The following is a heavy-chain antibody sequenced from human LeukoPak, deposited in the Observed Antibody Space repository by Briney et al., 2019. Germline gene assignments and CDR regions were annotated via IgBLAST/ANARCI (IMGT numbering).Heavy chain of an antibody. J-gene: IGHJ5*02. Sequence: SVKVSYKTSGGTFNNSAISWVRQAPGQGLEWLGGIMPLFGTAGYAQKFQGRVTITKDESTRTVYLELTSLTSDDTAVYYCARDVHGDYGSGWFDPWGQGTLVSVSS. CDR1: GGTFNNSA. CDR3: ARDVHGDYGSGWFDP. D-gene: IGHD4-17*01. CDR2: IMPLFGTA. V-gene: IGHV1-69*05.